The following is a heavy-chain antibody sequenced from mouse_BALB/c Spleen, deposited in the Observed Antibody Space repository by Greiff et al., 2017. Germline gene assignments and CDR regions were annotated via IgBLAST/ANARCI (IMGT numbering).Heavy chain of an antibody. CDR1: GYTFTNYW. Sequence: VQLQQSGAELVRPGTSVKISCKASGYTFTNYWLGWVKQRPGHGLEWIGDIYPGGGYTNYNEKFKGKATLTADTSSSTAYMQLSSLTSEDSAVYFCARRHYYGYAMDYWGQGTSVTVSS. J-gene: IGHJ4*01. CDR2: IYPGGGYT. D-gene: IGHD1-2*01. V-gene: IGHV1-63*02. CDR3: ARRHYYGYAMDY.